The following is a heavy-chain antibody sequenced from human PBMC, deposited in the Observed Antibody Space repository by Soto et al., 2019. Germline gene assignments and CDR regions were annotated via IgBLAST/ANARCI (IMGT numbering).Heavy chain of an antibody. CDR1: GFNFGTYS. V-gene: IGHV3-23*01. J-gene: IGHJ4*02. CDR3: ARVRGGFVWSYDPFDD. D-gene: IGHD1-26*01. Sequence: EVQLLESGGGLAQPGGSLRLSCAASGFNFGTYSMSWVRQAPGKGLEWVSTITASGHNKYCADSVKGQFTFSRDNSKNTLYLQMNSLRAEDTALYYCARVRGGFVWSYDPFDDWGQGTLVTVSS. CDR2: ITASGHNK.